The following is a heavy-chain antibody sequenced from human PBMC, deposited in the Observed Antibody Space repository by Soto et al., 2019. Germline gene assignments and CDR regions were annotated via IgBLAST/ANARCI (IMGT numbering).Heavy chain of an antibody. D-gene: IGHD3-22*01. J-gene: IGHJ4*02. CDR3: ARDLPYYYDSSGYYY. Sequence: ASVKVSCKASGYTFTGYYMHWVRQAPGQGLEWMGWINPNSGGTNYAQKFQGWVTMTRDTSISTAYMELSRLRSDDTAVYYCARDLPYYYDSSGYYYWGQGTLVTVSS. CDR2: INPNSGGT. CDR1: GYTFTGYY. V-gene: IGHV1-2*04.